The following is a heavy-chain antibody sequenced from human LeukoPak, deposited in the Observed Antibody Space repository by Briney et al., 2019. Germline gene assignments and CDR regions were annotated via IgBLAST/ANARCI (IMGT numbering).Heavy chain of an antibody. D-gene: IGHD1-1*01. J-gene: IGHJ2*01. CDR3: ARTRNGRYFDL. Sequence: SETLSLTCTVSGGSISGYYWSWIRQPPGKGLEWIGYIYYSGSTNYNPSPKSRVTISVDTSKNQFSLKLSSVTAADTAVYYCARTRNGRYFDLWGRGTLVTVSS. CDR1: GGSISGYY. CDR2: IYYSGST. V-gene: IGHV4-59*01.